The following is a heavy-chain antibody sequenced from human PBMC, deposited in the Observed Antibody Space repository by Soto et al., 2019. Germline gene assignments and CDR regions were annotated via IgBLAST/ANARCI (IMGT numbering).Heavy chain of an antibody. J-gene: IGHJ6*02. Sequence: EPLKISCKGSGYSFTSYWSAWVRQMPGKGLEWMGIIYPGDSDTRYSPSFQGQVTISADKSISTAYLQWRSLRASDTAMYYCARPRSGSYRLDYYGMDVWGQGTTVTVSS. D-gene: IGHD3-10*01. CDR2: IYPGDSDT. CDR3: ARPRSGSYRLDYYGMDV. V-gene: IGHV5-51*01. CDR1: GYSFTSYW.